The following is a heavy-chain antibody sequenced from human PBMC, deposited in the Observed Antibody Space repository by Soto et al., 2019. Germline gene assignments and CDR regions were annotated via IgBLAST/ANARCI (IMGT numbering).Heavy chain of an antibody. CDR1: RFTFTSNA. CDR2: IDGGGGGT. J-gene: IGHJ4*02. CDR3: AKHLRPHQWLVGIDY. V-gene: IGHV3-23*01. D-gene: IGHD6-19*01. Sequence: SLRLTFVASRFTFTSNAMSLGRQATEKGPEWVSAIDGGGGGTYYADSVKGRFTVSRDNSKNTLYLQMDGLRAEDAATYYCAKHLRPHQWLVGIDYWGQGTLVTVSS.